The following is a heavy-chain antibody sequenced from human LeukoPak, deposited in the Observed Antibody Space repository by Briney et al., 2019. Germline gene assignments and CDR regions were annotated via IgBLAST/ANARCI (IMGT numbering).Heavy chain of an antibody. CDR3: ARDSSSFPQFDP. CDR2: IWYDGSNK. CDR1: GFTFSSYG. D-gene: IGHD6-13*01. V-gene: IGHV3-33*01. Sequence: PGGSLRLSCAASGFTFSSYGMHWVRQAPGKGLEWVAVIWYDGSNKYYADSVKGRFTISRDNSKNTLYLQMNSLRAEDTAVYYCARDSSSFPQFDPWGQGTLVTVSS. J-gene: IGHJ5*02.